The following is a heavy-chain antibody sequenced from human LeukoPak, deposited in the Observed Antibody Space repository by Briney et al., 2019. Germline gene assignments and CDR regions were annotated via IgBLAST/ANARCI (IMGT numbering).Heavy chain of an antibody. D-gene: IGHD3-9*01. CDR2: INPNSGGT. V-gene: IGHV1-2*02. J-gene: IGHJ4*02. CDR3: ARGYDILTGYYRGSFDY. CDR1: GYTFTGYY. Sequence: ASVKVSCKASGYTFTGYYMHWVRQAPGQGLEWMGWINPNSGGTNYAQKFQGRVTMTRGTSISTAYMELSRLRSDDTAVYYCARGYDILTGYYRGSFDYWGQGTLVTVSS.